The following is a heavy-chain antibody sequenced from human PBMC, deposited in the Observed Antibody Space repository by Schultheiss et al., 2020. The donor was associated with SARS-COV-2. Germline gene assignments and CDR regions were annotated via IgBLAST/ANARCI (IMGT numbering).Heavy chain of an antibody. CDR2: ISAYNGNT. Sequence: ASVKVSCKASGGTFSSYAISWVRQAPGQGLEWMGGISAYNGNTNYAQKLQGRVTMTTDTSTSTAYMELRSLRSDDTAVYYCARRKPPSSKNWFDPWGQGTLVTVSS. CDR3: ARRKPPSSKNWFDP. J-gene: IGHJ5*02. D-gene: IGHD6-13*01. CDR1: GGTFSSYA. V-gene: IGHV1-18*01.